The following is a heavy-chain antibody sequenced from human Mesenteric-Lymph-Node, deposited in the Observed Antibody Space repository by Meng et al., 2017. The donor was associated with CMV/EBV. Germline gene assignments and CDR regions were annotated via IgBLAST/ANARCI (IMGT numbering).Heavy chain of an antibody. CDR2: ISSNGGST. D-gene: IGHD3-3*01. Sequence: TFSSYAMHWVRQAPGKGLEYVSAISSNGGSTYYANSVKGRFTISRDNSKNTLYLQMGSLRAEDMAVYYCAREGYDFWSGYSPSAFDIWGQGTMVTVSS. V-gene: IGHV3-64*01. CDR3: AREGYDFWSGYSPSAFDI. CDR1: TFSSYA. J-gene: IGHJ3*02.